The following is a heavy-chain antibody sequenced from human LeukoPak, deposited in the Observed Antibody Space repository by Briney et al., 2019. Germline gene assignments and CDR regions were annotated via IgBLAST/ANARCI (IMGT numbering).Heavy chain of an antibody. V-gene: IGHV2-70*01. CDR2: IDWDDDK. Sequence: SGPTLVNPTQTLTLTCTFSGFSLSTSGMCVSWIRQPPGKALEWLALIDWDDDKYYSTSLKTRLTISKDTSKDQVVLTMTNMDPVDTATYYCARIQGYSNYYYYYGMDVWGQGTTVTVSS. D-gene: IGHD4-11*01. CDR1: GFSLSTSGMC. CDR3: ARIQGYSNYYYYYGMDV. J-gene: IGHJ6*02.